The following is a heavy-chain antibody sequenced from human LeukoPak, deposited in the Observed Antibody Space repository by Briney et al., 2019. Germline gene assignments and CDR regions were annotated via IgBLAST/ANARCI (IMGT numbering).Heavy chain of an antibody. CDR1: GFTFSSYA. V-gene: IGHV3-23*01. CDR2: ISGSGGST. D-gene: IGHD4-23*01. J-gene: IGHJ6*03. CDR3: ARVETVGNELYYYYYMDV. Sequence: GGSLRLSCAASGFTFSSYAMSWVRQAPGKGLEWVSTISGSGGSTYHADSVKGRFTISRDNAKNSLYLQMNSLRAEDTAVYYCARVETVGNELYYYYYMDVWGKGTTVTVSS.